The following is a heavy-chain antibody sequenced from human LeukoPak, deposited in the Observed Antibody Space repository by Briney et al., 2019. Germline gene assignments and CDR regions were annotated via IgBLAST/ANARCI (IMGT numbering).Heavy chain of an antibody. CDR1: GFTFSSYS. J-gene: IGHJ4*02. CDR2: IKSKTDGGTT. Sequence: PGGSLRLSCAASGFTFSSYSMHWVRQAPGKGLEWVGRIKSKTDGGTTGYAAPVKGRFTISRDDSKNTLYLQMNRLKTEDTALYYCTTDLRSWGQGALVTVSS. V-gene: IGHV3-15*01. CDR3: TTDLRS. D-gene: IGHD3-16*02.